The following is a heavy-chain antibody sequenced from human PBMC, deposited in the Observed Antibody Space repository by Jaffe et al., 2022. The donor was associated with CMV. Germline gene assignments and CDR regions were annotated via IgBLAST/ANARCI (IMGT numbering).Heavy chain of an antibody. CDR1: GYTFTNYW. CDR3: ARSDLTITGVVSADFDY. D-gene: IGHD3-3*01. CDR2: IYPGDSDT. Sequence: EVQLVQSGAEVKKPGESLKISCTASGYTFTNYWIGWVRQMPGKGLEWVGVIYPGDSDTRYNPSFEGRVTISADRSISTAYLQWNNLKASDSAMYYCARSDLTITGVVSADFDYWGLGTLVTVTS. V-gene: IGHV5-51*01. J-gene: IGHJ4*02.